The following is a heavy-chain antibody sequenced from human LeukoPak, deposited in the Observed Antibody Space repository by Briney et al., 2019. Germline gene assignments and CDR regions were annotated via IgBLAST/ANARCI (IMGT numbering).Heavy chain of an antibody. CDR3: ARLSAGYSSGWPTD. Sequence: GGSLRLSCAASGFTFSSYSMNWVRQAPGKGLEWVSSISSSSYIYYADSVKGRFTISRDNAKNSLYLQMNSLRAEDTAVYYCARLSAGYSSGWPTDWGQGTLVTVSS. CDR1: GFTFSSYS. J-gene: IGHJ4*02. D-gene: IGHD6-19*01. CDR2: ISSSSYI. V-gene: IGHV3-21*01.